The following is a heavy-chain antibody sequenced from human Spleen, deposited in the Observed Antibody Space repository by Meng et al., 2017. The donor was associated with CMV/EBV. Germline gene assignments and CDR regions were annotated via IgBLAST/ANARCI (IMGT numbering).Heavy chain of an antibody. Sequence: GQLTESGPGLVKPSEALSPTCTVSGASISSYYWSWIRQPAGKGLEWIGRIYTSGSTNYNPSLKSRVTMSVDTSKNQFSLKLSSVTAADTAVYYCARDRWAVAGPNWFDPWGQGTLVTVFS. V-gene: IGHV4-4*07. CDR1: GASISSYY. D-gene: IGHD6-19*01. CDR2: IYTSGST. CDR3: ARDRWAVAGPNWFDP. J-gene: IGHJ5*02.